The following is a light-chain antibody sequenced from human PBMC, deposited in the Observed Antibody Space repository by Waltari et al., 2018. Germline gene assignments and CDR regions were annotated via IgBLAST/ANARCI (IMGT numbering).Light chain of an antibody. V-gene: IGLV1-40*01. J-gene: IGLJ2*01. CDR1: SSNIGAGYD. CDR3: QSYDSSLSVV. Sequence: QSVLTQPPSVSGAPGQRVTISCTGSSSNIGAGYDVHWYQQLPGTAPKPLILVNSNRPSGVPDRVSGSKSGTSASLAITGLQAEDEADYYCQSYDSSLSVVFGGGTKLTVL. CDR2: VNS.